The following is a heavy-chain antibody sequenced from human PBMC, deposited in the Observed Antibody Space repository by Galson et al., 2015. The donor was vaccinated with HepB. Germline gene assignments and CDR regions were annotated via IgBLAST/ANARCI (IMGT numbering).Heavy chain of an antibody. Sequence: SLRLSCAAPGFTFSGSAMHWVRQASGRGLEWIGRIGSKANSYATTYVASVRGRFTISRDDSKNTAFLQLNSLKTDDTAVYYCTRMGDLSGYSSLWGQGTLVTVSS. V-gene: IGHV3-73*01. CDR3: TRMGDLSGYSSL. CDR1: GFTFSGSA. CDR2: IGSKANSYAT. J-gene: IGHJ4*02. D-gene: IGHD6-13*01.